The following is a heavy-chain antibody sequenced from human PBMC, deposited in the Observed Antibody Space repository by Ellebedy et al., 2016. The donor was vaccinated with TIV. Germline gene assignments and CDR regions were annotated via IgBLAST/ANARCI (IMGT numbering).Heavy chain of an antibody. CDR2: ISGGGDNT. V-gene: IGHV3-23*01. D-gene: IGHD3-22*01. Sequence: GESLKISCAASGFTFSTYAMSWVRQAPGKGLEWLSVISGGGDNTYNADSVKGRFTITRDNSKNTLFLQMNRLRAEDTAVYYCAKGSSSGFNYDRVGFQYWGQGTLVTVSS. J-gene: IGHJ4*02. CDR3: AKGSSSGFNYDRVGFQY. CDR1: GFTFSTYA.